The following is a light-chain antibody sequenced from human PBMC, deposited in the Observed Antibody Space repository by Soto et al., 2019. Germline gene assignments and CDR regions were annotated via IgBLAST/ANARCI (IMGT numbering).Light chain of an antibody. J-gene: IGKJ1*01. CDR1: QSISSW. Sequence: DNQMTQSPSTLPASVGDRVTITCRASQSISSWLAWYQQKPGKAPKLLIYKASTLKSGVPSRFSGSGSGTEFTLTISSLQPDDFATYCCQHYNSYSEAFGQGTKVDIK. V-gene: IGKV1-5*03. CDR2: KAS. CDR3: QHYNSYSEA.